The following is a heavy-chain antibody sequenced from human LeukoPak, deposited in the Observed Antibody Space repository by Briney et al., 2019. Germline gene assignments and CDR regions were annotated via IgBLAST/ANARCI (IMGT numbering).Heavy chain of an antibody. CDR3: AKDRGYYVDTGTINF. V-gene: IGHV3-23*01. J-gene: IGHJ4*02. CDR2: ISGSGGST. CDR1: GFTFSSYA. Sequence: PGGSLRLSCAASGFTFSSYAMNWVRQAPGEGLEWVSTISGSGGSTYYADSVKGRFTISRDNSKNTLYLQMNSLRAEDTAIYYCAKDRGYYVDTGTINFWGQGTLVTVSS. D-gene: IGHD2-15*01.